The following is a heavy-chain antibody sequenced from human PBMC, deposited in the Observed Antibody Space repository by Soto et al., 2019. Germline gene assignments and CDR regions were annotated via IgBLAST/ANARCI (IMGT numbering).Heavy chain of an antibody. CDR1: GFTFSSYA. D-gene: IGHD3-16*02. Sequence: GGSLRLSCAASGFTFSSYAMSWVRQAPGKGLEWVSAISGSGGSTYYADSVKGRFTISRDNSKNTLYLQMNSLRAEDTAVYYCAKDRGFYDYIWGSYRFYYFDYWGQGTLVTVSS. CDR3: AKDRGFYDYIWGSYRFYYFDY. J-gene: IGHJ4*02. CDR2: ISGSGGST. V-gene: IGHV3-23*01.